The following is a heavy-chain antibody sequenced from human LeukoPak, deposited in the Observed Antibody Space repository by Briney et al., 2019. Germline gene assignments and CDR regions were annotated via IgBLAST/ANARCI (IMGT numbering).Heavy chain of an antibody. CDR1: GYTFTSYY. CDR3: ARTVPALYYFDY. CDR2: INSSGGY. V-gene: IGHV1-46*01. Sequence: ASVKGSCKASGYTFTSYYMHWVRRTPGQGLEWLGIINSSGGYYAQKFQGRVTMTRDTSTNIVYMELSSLRSEDTAVYYCARTVPALYYFDYWGQGTLVTVSS. D-gene: IGHD4-17*01. J-gene: IGHJ4*02.